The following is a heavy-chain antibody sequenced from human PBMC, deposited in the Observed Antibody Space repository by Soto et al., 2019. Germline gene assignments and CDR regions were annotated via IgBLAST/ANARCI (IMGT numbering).Heavy chain of an antibody. CDR2: ISAYNGDT. J-gene: IGHJ5*02. D-gene: IGHD6-6*01. CDR3: ARDQEYSTSGLYWFDL. Sequence: VQLVQSGAEVKKPGASVKVSCKASGYTFTSYGITWVRQAPGQDLEWMGWISAYNGDTNYAQRLQGRVTMTKDTSTSTVYMELKSLKSDDTAVYYCARDQEYSTSGLYWFDLWGQGTLVTVSS. V-gene: IGHV1-18*04. CDR1: GYTFTSYG.